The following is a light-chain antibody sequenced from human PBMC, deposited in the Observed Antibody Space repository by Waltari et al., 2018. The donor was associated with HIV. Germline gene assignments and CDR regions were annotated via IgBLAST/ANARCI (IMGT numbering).Light chain of an antibody. J-gene: IGKJ5*01. CDR2: WAS. V-gene: IGKV4-1*01. Sequence: DIVMTQSPDSLAVSLGERATINCRSSQSVLYNSNNKDSLAWYQQKPGQPPKLLIYWASTRDSGVPDRFSGSGSGTDFTLNISSLQAEDVAVYYCQQYYSTITFGQGTRLEIK. CDR3: QQYYSTIT. CDR1: QSVLYNSNNKDS.